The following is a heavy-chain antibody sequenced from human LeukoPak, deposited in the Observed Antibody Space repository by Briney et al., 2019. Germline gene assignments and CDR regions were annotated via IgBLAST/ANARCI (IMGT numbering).Heavy chain of an antibody. CDR2: IYTSGST. D-gene: IGHD1-26*01. V-gene: IGHV4-61*02. J-gene: IGHJ5*02. CDR3: ARVRGSYRQTYNWFDP. CDR1: GGSISSGSYY. Sequence: PSETLSLTCTVSGGSISSGSYYWSWIRQPAGKGLEWIGRIYTSGSTNYNPSLKSRFTISVDASKNQFSLKLSSVTAADTAVYYCARVRGSYRQTYNWFDPWGQGTLVTVSS.